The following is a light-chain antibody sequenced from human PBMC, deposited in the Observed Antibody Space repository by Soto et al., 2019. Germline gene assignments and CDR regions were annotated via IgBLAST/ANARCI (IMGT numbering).Light chain of an antibody. CDR3: LSFTTTSTHV. CDR2: EVN. J-gene: IGLJ1*01. CDR1: SSDIGAYDY. V-gene: IGLV2-14*01. Sequence: QSALTQPASLSGPPGQSITISCTGTSSDIGAYDYVSWFQRHPGKAPHLMITEVNNRPSGLSNRFSGSKSGNTAYLTISGLQVEDEAEYFCLSFTTTSTHVLGTGTKLTVL.